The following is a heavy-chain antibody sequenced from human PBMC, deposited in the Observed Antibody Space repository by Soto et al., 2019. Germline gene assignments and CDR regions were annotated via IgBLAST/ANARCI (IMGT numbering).Heavy chain of an antibody. Sequence: ASVKVSCKASGYTFTSYDINWVRQATGQGLEWMGWISANSGNTNYAQKLQGRVTMTTDTSMSTAYMELRSLRSDDTAVYYCARDEYIWGSYRYTGFDYWGQGTLVTVSS. CDR2: ISANSGNT. J-gene: IGHJ4*02. CDR1: GYTFTSYD. CDR3: ARDEYIWGSYRYTGFDY. D-gene: IGHD3-16*02. V-gene: IGHV1-18*01.